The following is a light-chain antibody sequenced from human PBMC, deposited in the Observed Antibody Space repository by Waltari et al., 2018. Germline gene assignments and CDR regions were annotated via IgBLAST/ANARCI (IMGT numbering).Light chain of an antibody. V-gene: IGLV2-11*01. CDR2: DVS. J-gene: IGLJ3*02. CDR1: SSDVGGYNY. CDR3: CSYAGRYTWV. Sequence: QSALTQPRSVSGSPGQSVTISCTGTSSDVGGYNYVHWFQQHPGKAPKLMIHDVSKRPSGVPDRFSGSKSGNTASLTISGLQADDETDYYCCSYAGRYTWVFGGGTKLTVL.